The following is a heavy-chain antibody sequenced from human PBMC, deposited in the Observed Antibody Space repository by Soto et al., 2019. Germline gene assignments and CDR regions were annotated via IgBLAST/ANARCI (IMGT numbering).Heavy chain of an antibody. J-gene: IGHJ4*02. CDR2: INHSGSA. CDR1: GRSFIDYS. CDR3: ARVSDY. Sequence: QVLLQQWGAGRLKPSETLSLTCAVYGRSFIDYSWGWIRQSPGTGLEWIGEINHSGSANYNPSLKIRVTISVDTSKTQFSLKLYSVTAADAAVYYCARVSDYWSEGTLVTVSS. V-gene: IGHV4-34*01.